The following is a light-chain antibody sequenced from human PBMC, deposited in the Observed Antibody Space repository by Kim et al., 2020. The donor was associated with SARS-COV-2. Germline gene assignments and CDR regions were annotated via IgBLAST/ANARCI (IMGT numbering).Light chain of an antibody. Sequence: QSALTQPPSVSGSPGQSVTISCTGTSSDVGGHDRVSWYQQPPGTAPKLMIYEVSNRPSGVPDRFSGSKSGNTASLTISGLQAEDEADYYCSSYVTIGTVVFGGGTELTVL. CDR3: SSYVTIGTVV. J-gene: IGLJ3*02. CDR2: EVS. V-gene: IGLV2-18*02. CDR1: SSDVGGHDR.